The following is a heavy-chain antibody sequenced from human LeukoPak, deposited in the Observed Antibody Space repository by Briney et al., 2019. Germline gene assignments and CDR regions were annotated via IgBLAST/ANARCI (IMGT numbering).Heavy chain of an antibody. CDR3: ARGIPRHYVYATLDYFDY. Sequence: SETLSLTCAVYGGSFSGYYWSWIRQPPGKGLEWIGEINHSGSTNYNPSLKSRVTISVDTSKNQFSLKLSSVTAADTAVYYCARGIPRHYVYATLDYFDYWGQGTLVTVSS. J-gene: IGHJ4*02. CDR1: GGSFSGYY. CDR2: INHSGST. D-gene: IGHD2-8*01. V-gene: IGHV4-34*01.